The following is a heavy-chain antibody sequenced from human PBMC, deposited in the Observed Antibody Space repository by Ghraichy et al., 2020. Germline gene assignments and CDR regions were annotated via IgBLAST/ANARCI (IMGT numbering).Heavy chain of an antibody. D-gene: IGHD2/OR15-2a*01. J-gene: IGHJ6*03. CDR1: GGSITSTDRRDW. V-gene: IGHV4-4*02. CDR3: ARERQGSLTSYSYFHYSLDV. Sequence: SETLSLTCVVSGGSITSTDRRDWWSWVRQPPGKGLEWIGDISQSGNTHYNPSLRGRVTISADKSQNQFSLKLSSVTAADTAVYYCARERQGSLTSYSYFHYSLDVWGKGTMVTVSS. CDR2: ISQSGNT.